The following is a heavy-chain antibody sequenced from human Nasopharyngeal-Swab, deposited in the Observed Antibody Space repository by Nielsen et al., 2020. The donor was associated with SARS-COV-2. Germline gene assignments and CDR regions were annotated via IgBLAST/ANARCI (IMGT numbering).Heavy chain of an antibody. V-gene: IGHV3-30*02. D-gene: IGHD3-22*01. CDR3: AKDGAYDTMIVVVIKGPAFDI. CDR1: GFVFSTYS. CDR2: IRYDGSNK. J-gene: IGHJ3*02. Sequence: GGSLRLSCAASGFVFSTYSMHWVRLAPGKGLEWVAFIRYDGSNKYYADSVKGRFTISRDNSKNTLYLQMNSLRAEDTAVYYCAKDGAYDTMIVVVIKGPAFDIWGQGTMVTVSS.